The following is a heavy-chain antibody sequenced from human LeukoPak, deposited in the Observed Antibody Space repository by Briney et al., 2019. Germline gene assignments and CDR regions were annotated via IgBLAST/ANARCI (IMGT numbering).Heavy chain of an antibody. CDR2: ISCDGSDK. CDR1: GFTFSSYG. D-gene: IGHD3-22*01. Sequence: GGSLRLSCAASGFTFSSYGMHWVRQAPGKGLEWVAVISCDGSDKYYADSVKGRFTISRDNSKNTLYLQMNSLRAEDTAVYYCAGYPDTYYYDSSGPWDYWGQGTLVTVSS. V-gene: IGHV3-30*03. J-gene: IGHJ4*02. CDR3: AGYPDTYYYDSSGPWDY.